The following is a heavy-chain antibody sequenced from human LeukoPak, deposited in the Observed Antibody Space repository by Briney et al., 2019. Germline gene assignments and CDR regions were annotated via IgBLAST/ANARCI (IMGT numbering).Heavy chain of an antibody. D-gene: IGHD3-22*01. CDR3: ARPYYYDSRIDP. Sequence: PSQTLSLTCTVSGGSVSSGDYYWSWIRQPPGKGLEWIAYMYYSGSTYYNPSLKSRVTMSADTSKNQLSLKLSSVTAADTAVYYCARPYYYDSRIDPWGQGILVTVSS. J-gene: IGHJ5*02. CDR1: GGSVSSGDYY. CDR2: MYYSGST. V-gene: IGHV4-30-4*01.